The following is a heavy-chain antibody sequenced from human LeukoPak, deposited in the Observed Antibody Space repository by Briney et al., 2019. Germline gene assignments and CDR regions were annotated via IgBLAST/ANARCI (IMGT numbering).Heavy chain of an antibody. CDR1: GGTFSSYV. CDR3: AINQAGYCGGGSCYRHEFYYMDV. J-gene: IGHJ6*03. D-gene: IGHD2-15*01. CDR2: IIPVFGTA. V-gene: IGHV1-69*06. Sequence: SVKVSCKASGGTFSSYVITWVRQAPGQGLEWMGGIIPVFGTANYAEKFQDRVTITADKSTSTAYMELSSLRSEDTAMYYCAINQAGYCGGGSCYRHEFYYMDVWGKGTSVTVSS.